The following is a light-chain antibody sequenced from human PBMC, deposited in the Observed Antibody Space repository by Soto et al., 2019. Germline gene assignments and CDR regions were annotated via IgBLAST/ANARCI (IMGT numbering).Light chain of an antibody. Sequence: DIEMTQAPATLSVSPVERANLSCRASHRVSSYLAWYQQKPGQAPRLLIYGASTRATGIPARLSGSGSGTEFTLTISSLQSEDFAVYYCQQYNNWPLTFGAGTKVDIK. CDR1: HRVSSY. V-gene: IGKV3-15*01. CDR2: GAS. CDR3: QQYNNWPLT. J-gene: IGKJ4*01.